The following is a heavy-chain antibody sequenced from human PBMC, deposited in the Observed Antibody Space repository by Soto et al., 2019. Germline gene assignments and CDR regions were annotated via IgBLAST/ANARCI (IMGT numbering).Heavy chain of an antibody. Sequence: GASVKVSCKASGYTFIGYFLHWVRQAPGQGLEWMGWIYPNSGSTNYAQKFQGRVTMTRDTSPSKTYMGLNRLRSDDTAVYYCARDPGFAEYTPAHYFDYWGQGTLVTVSS. J-gene: IGHJ4*02. CDR2: IYPNSGST. CDR1: GYTFIGYF. D-gene: IGHD3-10*01. V-gene: IGHV1-2*02. CDR3: ARDPGFAEYTPAHYFDY.